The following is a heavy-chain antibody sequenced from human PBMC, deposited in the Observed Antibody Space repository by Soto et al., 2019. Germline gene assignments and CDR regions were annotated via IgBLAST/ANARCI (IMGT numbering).Heavy chain of an antibody. Sequence: KTSETLSLTCTVSGGSISSYYWSWIRQPPGKGLEWIGYIYYSGSTNYNPSLKSRVTISVDTSKNQFSLKLSSVTAADTAVYYCARGGVLLAPLDYWGQGTLVTVSS. CDR3: ARGGVLLAPLDY. J-gene: IGHJ4*02. CDR1: GGSISSYY. CDR2: IYYSGST. D-gene: IGHD3-10*01. V-gene: IGHV4-59*01.